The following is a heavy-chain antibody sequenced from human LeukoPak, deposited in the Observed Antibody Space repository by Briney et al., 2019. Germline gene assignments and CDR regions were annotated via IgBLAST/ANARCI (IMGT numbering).Heavy chain of an antibody. CDR3: ARLLVYASGAEAFDY. J-gene: IGHJ4*02. Sequence: PGGSLRLSCAASGFTFSTYGMHWVRQAPGKGLEWVANIGQDGPEKYYVDSVKGRFTISRDNAKNSLYLQMNRLRAEDTALYYCARLLVYASGAEAFDYWGQGTLVTVSS. V-gene: IGHV3-7*01. D-gene: IGHD3-10*01. CDR2: IGQDGPEK. CDR1: GFTFSTYG.